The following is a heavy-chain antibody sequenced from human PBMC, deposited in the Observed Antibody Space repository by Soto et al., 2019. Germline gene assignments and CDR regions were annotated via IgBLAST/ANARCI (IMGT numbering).Heavy chain of an antibody. D-gene: IGHD2-21*02. Sequence: ASVKVSCKASGYTFTSYGISWVRHAPGQGLEWMGWISAYNGNTNYAQKLQGRVTMTTDTSTSTAYMELRSLRSDDTAVYYCARAIVVVAGPQYHDAFDIWGQGTMVTV. J-gene: IGHJ3*02. CDR1: GYTFTSYG. CDR3: ARAIVVVAGPQYHDAFDI. V-gene: IGHV1-18*01. CDR2: ISAYNGNT.